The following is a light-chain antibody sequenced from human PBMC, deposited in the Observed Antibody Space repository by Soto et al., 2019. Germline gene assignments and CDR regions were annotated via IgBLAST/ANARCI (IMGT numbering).Light chain of an antibody. J-gene: IGKJ5*01. Sequence: IVMKQSPAAVSVSPRERATLSCRASQSVSSNLAWYQQKPGQTPRLLIYDSSTRAIGIPTRFSGSRSGTEFTLTINGLQSEDFAIYYCQQYNNWPPITFGQGTRLEIK. V-gene: IGKV3-15*01. CDR1: QSVSSN. CDR2: DSS. CDR3: QQYNNWPPIT.